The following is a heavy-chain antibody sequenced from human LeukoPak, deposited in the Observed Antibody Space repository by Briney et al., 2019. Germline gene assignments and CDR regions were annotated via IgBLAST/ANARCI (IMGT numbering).Heavy chain of an antibody. V-gene: IGHV3-7*01. CDR1: GFTFSSYW. CDR3: ARGAGTNSLANYYYYYMDV. D-gene: IGHD3-10*01. Sequence: GGSLRLSCAASGFTFSSYWMSWVRQAPGKGREWVANIKQDGSEKYYVDSVKGRFTISRDNAKNSLYLQMNGLRAEDTAVHYCARGAGTNSLANYYYYYMDVWGKGTTVTVSS. CDR2: IKQDGSEK. J-gene: IGHJ6*03.